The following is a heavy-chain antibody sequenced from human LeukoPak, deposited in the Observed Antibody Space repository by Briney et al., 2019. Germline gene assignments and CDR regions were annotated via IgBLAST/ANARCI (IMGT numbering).Heavy chain of an antibody. CDR3: ARQSSGGYGLGY. Sequence: ASVKVSCKASGYTFTGNYMHWVRQTPGQGLEWMGWINPNSGGTNYAQKFQGRVTMTRDTSISTAYMELSRLRSDDTAVYYCARQSSGGYGLGYWGRGTLVTVSS. CDR1: GYTFTGNY. V-gene: IGHV1-2*02. CDR2: INPNSGGT. D-gene: IGHD5-12*01. J-gene: IGHJ4*02.